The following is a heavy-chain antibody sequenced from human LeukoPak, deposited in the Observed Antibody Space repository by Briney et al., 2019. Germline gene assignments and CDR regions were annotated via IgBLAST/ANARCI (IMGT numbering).Heavy chain of an antibody. CDR3: ASHRAYSSSSPFDY. V-gene: IGHV4-59*08. D-gene: IGHD6-6*01. CDR1: GGTISSYY. CDR2: IHDSGST. J-gene: IGHJ4*02. Sequence: SETLSLTCTVSGGTISSYYWNWIRQPPGKGLEWIGYIHDSGSTKYNPSLKSRVTMFVDMSKNQFSLRLSSVTAADTAVYYCASHRAYSSSSPFDYWGQGTLVTVSS.